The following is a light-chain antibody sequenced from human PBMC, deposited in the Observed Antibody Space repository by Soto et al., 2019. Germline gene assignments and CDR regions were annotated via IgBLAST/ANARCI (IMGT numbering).Light chain of an antibody. CDR2: YDD. Sequence: QSVLTQPPSVSEAPRQRVTISCSGSSSNIGNNAVNWYQQLPGKAPKLLIYYDDLLPSVVSDRFSGSKSGTSASLAISGLQSEDEADYYCAAWDDSLNALVFGGGTKLTVL. J-gene: IGLJ2*01. V-gene: IGLV1-36*01. CDR1: SSNIGNNA. CDR3: AAWDDSLNALV.